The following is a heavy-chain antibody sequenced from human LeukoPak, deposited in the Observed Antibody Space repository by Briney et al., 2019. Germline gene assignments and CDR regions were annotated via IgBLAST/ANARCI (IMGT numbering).Heavy chain of an antibody. V-gene: IGHV3-30*04. CDR2: LSYDGEDE. CDR1: GFTFSSYA. J-gene: IGHJ4*02. Sequence: GGSLRLSCAASGFTFSSYAMDWVRQAPGKGLEWVTFLSYDGEDEQYVDSVRGRFTSSRDNSKKTLYLQMNNLRPEDTAIYYCARDQPGGGLDYWGQGVLSPSPQ. D-gene: IGHD3-16*01. CDR3: ARDQPGGGLDY.